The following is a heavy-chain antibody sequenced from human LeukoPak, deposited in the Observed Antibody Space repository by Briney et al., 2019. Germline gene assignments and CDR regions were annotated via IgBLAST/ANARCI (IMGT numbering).Heavy chain of an antibody. V-gene: IGHV4-59*01. CDR2: IYYSGST. CDR3: ARSQSGSYCDTYFDY. Sequence: SETLSLTCTVSGGSISSYYWSWIRQPPGKGLEWIGYIYYSGSTNYNPSLKSRVTISVDTSKNQFSLKLSSVTAADAAVYYCARSQSGSYCDTYFDYWGQGTLVTVSS. J-gene: IGHJ4*02. CDR1: GGSISSYY. D-gene: IGHD1-26*01.